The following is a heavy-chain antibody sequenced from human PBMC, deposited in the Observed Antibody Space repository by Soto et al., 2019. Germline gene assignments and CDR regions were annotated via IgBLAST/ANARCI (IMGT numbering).Heavy chain of an antibody. J-gene: IGHJ5*02. D-gene: IGHD2-2*01. CDR2: ISRTSDYI. CDR3: AKDNCISTSCYRLYNWFDP. CDR1: GFVFNTYN. Sequence: GSLRLSCAASGFVFNTYNMDWVRQAPGKGLEWVSSISRTSDYIYYAESVKGRFTISRDNAKNSLYLQMNNLRAEDTAVYYCAKDNCISTSCYRLYNWFDPWGQGT. V-gene: IGHV3-21*01.